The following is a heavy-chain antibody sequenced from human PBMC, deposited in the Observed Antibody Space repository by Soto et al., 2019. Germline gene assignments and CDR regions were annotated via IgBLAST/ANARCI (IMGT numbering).Heavy chain of an antibody. J-gene: IGHJ4*02. CDR1: GGSFSNYA. CDR3: ARTEQLVLPFYLDY. Sequence: QVHLVQSGAEVKKPGSSVKVSCKAFGGSFSNYAFSWVRQAPGQGLEWMGDIIPVFGRANYAQKFQGRVTITADVSTTTAYMELSSLRSDDTAVYFCARTEQLVLPFYLDYWGQGTLVPVSS. V-gene: IGHV1-69*01. CDR2: IIPVFGRA. D-gene: IGHD6-6*01.